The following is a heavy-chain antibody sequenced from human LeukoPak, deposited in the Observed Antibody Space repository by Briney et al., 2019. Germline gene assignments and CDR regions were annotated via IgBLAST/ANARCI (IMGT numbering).Heavy chain of an antibody. V-gene: IGHV3-23*01. CDR2: IRGSGSNT. CDR3: AKVDGTGTTPTDY. CDR1: GFTFSNYA. D-gene: IGHD1-1*01. J-gene: IGHJ4*02. Sequence: GGSLRLSCAASGFTFSNYAMNWVRQAPGKGLEWVSVIRGSGSNTDYADSVKGRFTISRDNSKNTLSLQMNSLRAEDTAMYYCAKVDGTGTTPTDYWGQGTLVTVSS.